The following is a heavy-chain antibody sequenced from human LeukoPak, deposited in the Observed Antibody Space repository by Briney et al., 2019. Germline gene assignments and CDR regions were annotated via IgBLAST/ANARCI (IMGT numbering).Heavy chain of an antibody. Sequence: PGGSLRLSCAASGFIFSNYAMHWVRQAPGKGLEWVAVISYDGRNKYYADSVKGRFTISRDNAENTLYLQMNSLRAEDTAAYYCARDKDWRLYDYWGPGILVTVSS. CDR3: ARDKDWRLYDY. CDR1: GFIFSNYA. J-gene: IGHJ4*02. V-gene: IGHV3-30*04. CDR2: ISYDGRNK. D-gene: IGHD3-10*01.